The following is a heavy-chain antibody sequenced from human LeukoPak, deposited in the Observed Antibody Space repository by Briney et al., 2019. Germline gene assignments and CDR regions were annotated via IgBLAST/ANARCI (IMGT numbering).Heavy chain of an antibody. D-gene: IGHD2-21*02. J-gene: IGHJ6*03. CDR3: ARLAYCGGDCYSGDYYCYMDV. CDR2: LNWSGAST. Sequence: GSLRLSCAASGFTFDNYGMTWVRQAPGKGLEWVSGLNWSGASTGYGDSVKGRFTISRDNAKNSLYLQMNSLRAEDTALYYCARLAYCGGDCYSGDYYCYMDVWGKGTTVTVSS. V-gene: IGHV3-20*04. CDR1: GFTFDNYG.